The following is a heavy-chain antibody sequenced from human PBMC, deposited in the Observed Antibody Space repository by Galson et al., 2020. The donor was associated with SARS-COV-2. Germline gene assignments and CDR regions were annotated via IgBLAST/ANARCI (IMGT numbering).Heavy chain of an antibody. V-gene: IGHV4-34*01. CDR2: INHSGST. CDR1: GGSFSGYY. J-gene: IGHJ4*02. CDR3: ARAGGASSTSPLFY. D-gene: IGHD2-2*01. Sequence: SATLSLTCAVYGGSFSGYYWSWIRQPPGKGLEWIGEINHSGSTNYNPSLKSRVTISVDTSKNQFSMKLSSVTAADTAVYYCARAGGASSTSPLFYWGQGTLVTVSS.